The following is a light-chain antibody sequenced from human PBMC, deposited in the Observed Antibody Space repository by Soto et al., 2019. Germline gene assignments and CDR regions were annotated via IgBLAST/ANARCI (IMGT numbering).Light chain of an antibody. CDR3: QAWDSNTFYV. CDR1: KLGDKY. J-gene: IGLJ1*01. Sequence: SYELTQPPSVTVSPGQTASITCSGDKLGDKYACWYQQKPGQSPVLVIYQDTKRPSGIPDRFSGSNSGNTATLTISGTQTMDEADYYCQAWDSNTFYVFGTGTKLTVL. CDR2: QDT. V-gene: IGLV3-1*01.